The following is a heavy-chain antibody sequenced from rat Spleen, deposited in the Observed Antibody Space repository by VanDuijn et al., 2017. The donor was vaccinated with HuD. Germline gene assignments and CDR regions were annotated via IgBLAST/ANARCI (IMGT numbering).Heavy chain of an antibody. Sequence: EVQLVESGGGLVQPGRSMKLSCAALGFTFSNYYMAWVRQAPTKGLEWVASISTGGGNTYYRDSVKGRFTISRDNAKSTLYLQMDSLRSEETATYYCARGLPASYYCDYWGQGVMVTVSS. V-gene: IGHV5S11*01. CDR1: GFTFSNYY. CDR2: ISTGGGNT. J-gene: IGHJ2*01. CDR3: ARGLPASYYCDY. D-gene: IGHD1-2*01.